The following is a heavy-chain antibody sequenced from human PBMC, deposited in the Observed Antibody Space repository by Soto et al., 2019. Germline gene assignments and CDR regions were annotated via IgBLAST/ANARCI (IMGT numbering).Heavy chain of an antibody. V-gene: IGHV3-48*03. CDR2: ISISGGTI. CDR1: GFTVSSYE. D-gene: IGHD5-12*01. Sequence: GGSLRLSCAASGFTVSSYEMDWVRQAPWKGLEWVAYISISGGTIYYGDSVEGRCTISRDNADNSLYLQMNSLRAEDTAVYYCTKEKSVINSGYDAFDIWGRGTVVTVSS. J-gene: IGHJ3*02. CDR3: TKEKSVINSGYDAFDI.